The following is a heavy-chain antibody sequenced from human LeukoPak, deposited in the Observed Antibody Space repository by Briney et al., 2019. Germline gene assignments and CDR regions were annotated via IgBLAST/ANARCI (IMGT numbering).Heavy chain of an antibody. D-gene: IGHD3-10*01. V-gene: IGHV3-74*01. CDR1: GFTFSSYW. J-gene: IGHJ4*02. CDR2: INSDGSST. Sequence: GGSLRLSCAASGFTFSSYWMHWVRQAPGKGLVWVSRINSDGSSTSYADSVKGRFTISRDNAENTLYLQMNSLRAEDTAIYYCAKVTYGSGTYGAFDSWGQGTLVTVSS. CDR3: AKVTYGSGTYGAFDS.